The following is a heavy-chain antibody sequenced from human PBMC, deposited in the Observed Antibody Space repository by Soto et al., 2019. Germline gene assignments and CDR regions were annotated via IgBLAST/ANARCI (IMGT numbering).Heavy chain of an antibody. D-gene: IGHD4-17*01. CDR3: AATVTTLKSYFGLVV. CDR1: GFTSTSTA. CDR2: IVVGSGNT. V-gene: IGHV1-58*01. Sequence: VCCKAAGFTSTSTAVRWVRQNRGQRLEWIGWIVVGSGNTNYAQKFQERVTITRDMSTSTAYMELSSLRSEDTAVYYCAATVTTLKSYFGLVVWGQGTTVTVSS. J-gene: IGHJ6*02.